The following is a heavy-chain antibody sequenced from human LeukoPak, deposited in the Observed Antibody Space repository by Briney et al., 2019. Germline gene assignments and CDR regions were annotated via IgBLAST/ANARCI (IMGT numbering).Heavy chain of an antibody. V-gene: IGHV3-21*01. J-gene: IGHJ4*02. Sequence: GSLRLSCAASGFTFSSYSMNWVRQAPGKGLEWVSSISSSSSYIYYADSVKGRFTISRDNAKNSLYLQMNSLRAEDTAVYYCAGEAAIVGAQGSSDYWGQGTLVAVSS. CDR1: GFTFSSYS. CDR2: ISSSSSYI. D-gene: IGHD1-26*01. CDR3: AGEAAIVGAQGSSDY.